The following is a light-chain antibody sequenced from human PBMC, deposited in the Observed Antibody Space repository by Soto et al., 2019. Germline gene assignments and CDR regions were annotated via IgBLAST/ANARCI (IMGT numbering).Light chain of an antibody. CDR3: QQRMNWPLT. V-gene: IGKV3-11*01. J-gene: IGKJ5*01. CDR2: DAS. Sequence: IVMTQSPATLSVSPGEIATLSCRTSQTVSSYLLWYQQKRGQAPRLLIYDASNRATGIPARFSGSGSGTDFTLTISSLEPEDFAVYYCQQRMNWPLTFGQGTRLEI. CDR1: QTVSSY.